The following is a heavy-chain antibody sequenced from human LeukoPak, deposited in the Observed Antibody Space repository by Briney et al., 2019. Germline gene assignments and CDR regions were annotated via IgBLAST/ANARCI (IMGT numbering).Heavy chain of an antibody. CDR2: INHSGST. V-gene: IGHV4-34*01. J-gene: IGHJ6*03. CDR1: GGSFSGYY. CDR3: ARVIIVVVAARYYYYMDV. Sequence: PSETLSLTCAVYGGSFSGYYWSWIRQPPGKGLEWIGEINHSGSTNQNPSLKSRVTISVDTSKNQFSLKLSSVTAADTAVYYCARVIIVVVAARYYYYMDVWGKGTTVTVSS. D-gene: IGHD2-15*01.